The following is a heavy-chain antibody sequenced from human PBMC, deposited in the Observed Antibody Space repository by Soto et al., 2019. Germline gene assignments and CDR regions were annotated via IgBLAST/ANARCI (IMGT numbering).Heavy chain of an antibody. V-gene: IGHV4-38-2*01. CDR3: ARVLLAAAPGFGP. CDR2: IYHSGST. Sequence: SETLSLTCAVSGYYISSGYYWGWIRQPPGKGLEWIGSIYHSGSTYYNPSLKSRVTISVDTSKNQFSLKLSSVPAADTAVYYCARVLLAAAPGFGPWGQGTLV. CDR1: GYYISSGYY. J-gene: IGHJ5*02. D-gene: IGHD6-13*01.